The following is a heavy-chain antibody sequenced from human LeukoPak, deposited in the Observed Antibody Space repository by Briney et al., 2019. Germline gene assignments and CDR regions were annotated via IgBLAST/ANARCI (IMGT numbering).Heavy chain of an antibody. D-gene: IGHD4-17*01. V-gene: IGHV4-38-2*01. Sequence: SETLSLTCAVSGYSISSGYYWGWIRQLPGKGLEWIGCTYHSGSTYYNPSLKSRVTISVDTSKNQFSLKLSSVTAADTAVYYCARQLLHEVTTNNYFDYWGQGTLVTVSS. CDR3: ARQLLHEVTTNNYFDY. CDR1: GYSISSGYY. CDR2: TYHSGST. J-gene: IGHJ4*02.